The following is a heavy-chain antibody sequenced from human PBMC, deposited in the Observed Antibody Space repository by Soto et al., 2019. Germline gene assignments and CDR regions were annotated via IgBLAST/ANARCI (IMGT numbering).Heavy chain of an antibody. CDR1: GGCISGYY. CDR2: MYNTGST. CDR3: ARGPPTLRYFDY. Sequence: SETLSLTCTVSGGCISGYYWSWIRQPPGKGLEWIGYMYNTGSTVYNPSFKSRVTISVDTSKNQFSLKLSSVTAADTAVYYCARGPPTLRYFDYWGQGTLVTVSS. V-gene: IGHV4-59*01. D-gene: IGHD3-9*01. J-gene: IGHJ4*02.